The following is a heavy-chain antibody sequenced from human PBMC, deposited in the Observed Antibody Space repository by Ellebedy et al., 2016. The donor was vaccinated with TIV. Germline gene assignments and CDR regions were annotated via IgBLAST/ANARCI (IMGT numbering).Heavy chain of an antibody. CDR1: GFTFSSNW. J-gene: IGHJ4*02. CDR2: IKEDGSEK. V-gene: IGHV3-7*01. Sequence: PGGSLRLSCVASGFTFSSNWMNWVRQAPGKGLEWVASIKEDGSEKYYVDSVKGRFTISRDNAKNSVYLQMNSLRAEDTAVYYCARVRSGSYDYWGQGTLVTVSS. D-gene: IGHD1-26*01. CDR3: ARVRSGSYDY.